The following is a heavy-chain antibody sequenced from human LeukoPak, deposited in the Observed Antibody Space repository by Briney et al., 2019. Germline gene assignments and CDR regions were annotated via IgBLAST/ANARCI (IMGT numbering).Heavy chain of an antibody. Sequence: SETLSLTCTVSGGSISSYYWSWLRQPPGKRLEWIGYIYYSGSTNYNPSLKSRVTISVDTSKNQFSLKLSSVTAADTAVYYCARDFGEYCSGGSCQRDYYYGMDVWGQGTTVTVSS. D-gene: IGHD2-15*01. J-gene: IGHJ6*02. V-gene: IGHV4-59*01. CDR3: ARDFGEYCSGGSCQRDYYYGMDV. CDR2: IYYSGST. CDR1: GGSISSYY.